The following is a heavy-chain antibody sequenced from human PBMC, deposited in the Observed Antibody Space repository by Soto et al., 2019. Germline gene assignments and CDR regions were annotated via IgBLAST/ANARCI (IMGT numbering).Heavy chain of an antibody. CDR2: IRSKANSYAT. Sequence: EVQLVESGGGLVQPGGSLKLSCAASGFTFSGSAMRWVRQASGKGLEWVGHIRSKANSYATAYAASVKGRFTISRDDSKNTAYLQMNSLKTEDTAVYYCTRHGGAGYCSGGSSYNLHYVWGKGTTVTVSS. V-gene: IGHV3-73*01. D-gene: IGHD2-15*01. CDR1: GFTFSGSA. CDR3: TRHGGAGYCSGGSSYNLHYV. J-gene: IGHJ6*04.